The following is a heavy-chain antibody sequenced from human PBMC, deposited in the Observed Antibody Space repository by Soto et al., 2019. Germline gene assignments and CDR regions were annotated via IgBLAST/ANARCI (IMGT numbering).Heavy chain of an antibody. V-gene: IGHV1-18*04. CDR2: ISPKNGNT. Sequence: ASVKVSCKASGYSFSGYSLSWVRQAPGQGLEWMGWISPKNGNTNTAQKFQGRVTMTTHTSTRTAYMELTSLKFDDTAVYFCARVDRRSWGAFDYWGQGNKVTVSP. CDR3: ARVDRRSWGAFDY. CDR1: GYSFSGYS. J-gene: IGHJ4*02. D-gene: IGHD3-16*01.